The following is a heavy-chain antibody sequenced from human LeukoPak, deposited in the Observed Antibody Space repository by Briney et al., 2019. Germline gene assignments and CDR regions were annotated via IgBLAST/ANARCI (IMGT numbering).Heavy chain of an antibody. CDR2: IIPIFGSA. Sequence: GASVKVSCKASGGTFNNNAISWVRQSPGQGLEGMGGIIPIFGSANYAQKFQDRVTITADKSTSTAYMELSSLRSEDTAVYYCASGRGPPAYYYYMDVWGKGTTVTVSS. CDR1: GGTFNNNA. D-gene: IGHD3-10*01. CDR3: ASGRGPPAYYYYMDV. V-gene: IGHV1-69*06. J-gene: IGHJ6*03.